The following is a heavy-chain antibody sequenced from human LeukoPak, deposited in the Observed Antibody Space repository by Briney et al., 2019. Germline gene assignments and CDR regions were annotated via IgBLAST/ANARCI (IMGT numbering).Heavy chain of an antibody. CDR3: AKDWWDA. D-gene: IGHD1-26*01. CDR2: ISGSGTNT. V-gene: IGHV3-23*01. Sequence: GGSVRLSCAASGFTLRRYAMIWVRQAPGKGLEGGSTISGSGTNTYYADSPQRRFTIPRDISKSTLHLQMDSLRADDTAVYYCAKDWWDAWGQGTLVTVSS. CDR1: GFTLRRYA. J-gene: IGHJ4*02.